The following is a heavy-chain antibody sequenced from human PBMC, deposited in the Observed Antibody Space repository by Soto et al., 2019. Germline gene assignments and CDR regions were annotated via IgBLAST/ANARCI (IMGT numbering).Heavy chain of an antibody. Sequence: QVQLQESGPGPVKPSETLSLTCTVSGGSITNYYWSWIRQPPGKGLEWIGDMDYSGRTNYNPPLESRVTISVDTTKDQVPLRLTAVTGADTAVYYCARHSRGSGCYHGDFWGPGTLVTVSS. CDR2: MDYSGRT. CDR3: ARHSRGSGCYHGDF. V-gene: IGHV4-59*08. D-gene: IGHD3-10*01. CDR1: GGSITNYY. J-gene: IGHJ4*02.